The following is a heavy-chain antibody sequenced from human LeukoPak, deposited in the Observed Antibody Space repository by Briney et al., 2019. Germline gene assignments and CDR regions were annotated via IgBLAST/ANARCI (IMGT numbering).Heavy chain of an antibody. J-gene: IGHJ4*02. CDR3: ANRASHCFDY. D-gene: IGHD2-2*01. Sequence: PGGSLRLSCAASGFTFSTYAISWVRLAPGKGLEWVSTISGGGGGTFYADSVKGRFTISRDNSKNTLYLQMNSLRVEDTAVYYCANRASHCFDYWGQRTLVPVSS. V-gene: IGHV3-23*01. CDR2: ISGGGGGT. CDR1: GFTFSTYA.